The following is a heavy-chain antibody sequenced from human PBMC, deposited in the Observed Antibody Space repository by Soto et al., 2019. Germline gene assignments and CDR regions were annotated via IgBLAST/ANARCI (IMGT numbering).Heavy chain of an antibody. CDR1: GYTFTSYG. J-gene: IGHJ6*03. CDR3: ARGGGSGSYYPDYYYYYYMDV. Sequence: ASVKVSCKASGYTFTSYGISWVRQAPGQGLEWMGWISAYNGNTNYAQKLQGRVTMTTDTSTSTAYMELRSLRSDDTAVYYCARGGGSGSYYPDYYYYYYMDVWGKGTTVTVS. V-gene: IGHV1-18*01. CDR2: ISAYNGNT. D-gene: IGHD3-10*01.